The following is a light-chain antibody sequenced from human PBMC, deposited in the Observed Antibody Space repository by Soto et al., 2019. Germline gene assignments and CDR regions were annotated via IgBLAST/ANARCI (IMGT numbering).Light chain of an antibody. J-gene: IGKJ1*01. Sequence: EIMMTQSPVTLSVSPGERATLSCRASQSVNSNLAWYQQKPGQAPRLLIYGASTRATGIPASFIGNGSGTEFTLTASSLQPEDFALYYCHQRQSWPRTFGQGTKVDI. CDR2: GAS. CDR3: HQRQSWPRT. V-gene: IGKV3-15*01. CDR1: QSVNSN.